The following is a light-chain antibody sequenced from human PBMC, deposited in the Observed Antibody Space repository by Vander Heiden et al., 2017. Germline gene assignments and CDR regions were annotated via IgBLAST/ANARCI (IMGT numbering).Light chain of an antibody. J-gene: IGKJ4*01. Sequence: AIRMTQSPSSFSASPGDRVTITCRASQGISSYLAWYQQKPGKAPKLLIYAASTLQSGVPSRFSGSGSGTDFTLTISCLQSEDFATYYCQQYYSYPLTFGGGTKVXIK. CDR1: QGISSY. CDR3: QQYYSYPLT. CDR2: AAS. V-gene: IGKV1-8*01.